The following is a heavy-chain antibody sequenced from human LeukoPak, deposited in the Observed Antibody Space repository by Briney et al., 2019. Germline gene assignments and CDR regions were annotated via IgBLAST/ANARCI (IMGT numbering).Heavy chain of an antibody. Sequence: GGSLRLSCAAAGFTFSSYWMHWVRQVPGKGLQWVARIDSDGRSRTSPSYAESVKGRFTISRDNAQNTLYLQMNSLRAEDTAVYYCVRGVWGDRDSFFDSWGQGTPVTVSS. CDR1: GFTFSSYW. CDR3: VRGVWGDRDSFFDS. CDR2: IDSDGRSRTSP. V-gene: IGHV3-74*01. J-gene: IGHJ4*02. D-gene: IGHD2-8*01.